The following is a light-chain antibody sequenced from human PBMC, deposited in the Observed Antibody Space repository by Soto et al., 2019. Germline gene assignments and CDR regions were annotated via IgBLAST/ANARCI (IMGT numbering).Light chain of an antibody. CDR3: SSYTSSSTYV. Sequence: QSALCQLSSVSGSPGQSITISCTGTSRSARSDNTVSWNQQHPCKAPKLMIYDVTNRPSRVSNRFSGSKSGYTASLTISGLQAEVEADDYCSSYTSSSTYVFGTGTKVTVL. CDR2: DVT. J-gene: IGLJ1*01. CDR1: SRSARSDNT. V-gene: IGLV2-14*03.